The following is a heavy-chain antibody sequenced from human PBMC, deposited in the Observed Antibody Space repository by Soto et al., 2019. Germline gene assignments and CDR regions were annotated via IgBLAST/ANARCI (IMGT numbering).Heavy chain of an antibody. CDR1: GFTFSSYA. CDR2: ISGSGGST. Sequence: GGSLRLSCAASGFTFSSYAMSWVRQAPGKGLEWVSAISGSGGSTYYADSVKGRFTISRDNSKNTLYLQMNSLRAEDTAVYYCAKSSGDILTGYYAFDIWGQGTMVTVSS. J-gene: IGHJ3*02. CDR3: AKSSGDILTGYYAFDI. D-gene: IGHD3-9*01. V-gene: IGHV3-23*01.